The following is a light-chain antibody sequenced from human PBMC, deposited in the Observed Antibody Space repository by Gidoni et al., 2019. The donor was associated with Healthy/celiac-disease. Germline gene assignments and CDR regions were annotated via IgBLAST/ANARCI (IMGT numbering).Light chain of an antibody. CDR1: QDISNY. J-gene: IGKJ5*01. Sequence: DIQMTQSPSSLSASVGDRVTITCQASQDISNYLNWYQQKPGKAPKLLIYDASNLETGVPSRFSGSGSGTDFTFTISSLQPEDIATYYCQQYDNLLSITFGQGTQLEIK. V-gene: IGKV1-33*01. CDR3: QQYDNLLSIT. CDR2: DAS.